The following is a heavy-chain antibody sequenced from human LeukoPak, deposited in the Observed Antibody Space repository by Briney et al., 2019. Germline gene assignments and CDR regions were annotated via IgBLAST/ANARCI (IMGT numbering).Heavy chain of an antibody. CDR2: IRSKAYGGTT. J-gene: IGHJ5*02. V-gene: IGHV3-49*04. D-gene: IGHD3-16*02. Sequence: GGSLRLSCTASGFTFGDYAMSWVRQAPGKGLEWVGFIRSKAYGGTTEYAASVKGRFTISRDDSKSIAYLQMNSLKTEDTAVYYCTRDGQPYDYVWGSYRYTGNWFDPWGQGTLVTVSS. CDR3: TRDGQPYDYVWGSYRYTGNWFDP. CDR1: GFTFGDYA.